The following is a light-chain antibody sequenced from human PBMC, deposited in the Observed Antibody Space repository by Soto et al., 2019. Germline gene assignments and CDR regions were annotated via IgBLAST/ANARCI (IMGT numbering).Light chain of an antibody. Sequence: QSVLTQPASVAGSPGQSITISCTGTSSDVGGFNYVSWYQQHPGKAPKLMIYDVPNRPSGVSYRFSGSKSGNTASLTISGLQDEDEADYYCNSYTSSSTYVFGTGTKLTVL. CDR2: DVP. CDR3: NSYTSSSTYV. J-gene: IGLJ1*01. V-gene: IGLV2-14*03. CDR1: SSDVGGFNY.